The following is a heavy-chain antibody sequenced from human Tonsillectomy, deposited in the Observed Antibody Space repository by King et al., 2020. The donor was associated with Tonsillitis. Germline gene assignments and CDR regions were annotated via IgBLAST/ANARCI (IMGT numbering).Heavy chain of an antibody. D-gene: IGHD2-15*01. Sequence: VQLVQSGAEVKKPGSSVKVSCKASGGIFSSYAISWVRQAPGQGLEWMGRIISMLAIANYAQKFQGRVTITADKSTSTAYMELSSLRSDDTAVYYCARHAGYCRGDSWYGFYYYYMDVWGKGTTVTVSS. CDR1: GGIFSSYA. V-gene: IGHV1-69*09. J-gene: IGHJ6*03. CDR2: IISMLAIA. CDR3: ARHAGYCRGDSWYGFYYYYMDV.